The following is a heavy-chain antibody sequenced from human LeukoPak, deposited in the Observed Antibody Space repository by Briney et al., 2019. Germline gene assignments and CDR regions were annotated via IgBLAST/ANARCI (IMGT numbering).Heavy chain of an antibody. V-gene: IGHV3-74*03. D-gene: IGHD4-17*01. CDR1: GFTFSSYW. Sequence: GGSLRLSCAASGFTFSSYWMHWVRQAPGKGLVWVSRINSDGRSTMYADSVKGRFTISRDNAKNTLYLQMNSLRAEGTAVYYCARVSYGDLYYFDYWGQGTLVTVSS. CDR3: ARVSYGDLYYFDY. CDR2: INSDGRST. J-gene: IGHJ4*02.